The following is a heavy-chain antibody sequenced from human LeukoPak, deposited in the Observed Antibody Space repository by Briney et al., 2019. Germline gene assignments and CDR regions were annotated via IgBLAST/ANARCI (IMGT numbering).Heavy chain of an antibody. CDR2: IHVSGGT. V-gene: IGHV4-4*09. CDR3: AKGTSTVVTPNYYYYYSMDV. Sequence: PSETLSLSCTVSGASISSYYWNWIRQSPGKGLEWIGYIHVSGGTNYDPSLKSRVTISIDTSKNQFSLKLSSVTAADTAVYYCAKGTSTVVTPNYYYYYSMDVWGKGTTVTVSS. J-gene: IGHJ6*03. CDR1: GASISSYY. D-gene: IGHD4-23*01.